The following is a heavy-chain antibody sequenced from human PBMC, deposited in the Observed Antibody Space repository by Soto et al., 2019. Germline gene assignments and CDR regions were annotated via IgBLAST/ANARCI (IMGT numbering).Heavy chain of an antibody. CDR3: ATGGRHRRANWFDP. D-gene: IGHD1-1*01. CDR1: GGSFSGY. V-gene: IGHV4-34*01. CDR2: INHSGST. Sequence: QVQVQQWGAGLLKPSETLSLICAVYGGSFSGYLSWIRQPPGKGLEWIGEINHSGSTNYNPSLKSRVTLSSCTSKTQFSRKMRSLTAADTAVYYLATGGRHRRANWFDPWGQGTLVTVSS. J-gene: IGHJ5*02.